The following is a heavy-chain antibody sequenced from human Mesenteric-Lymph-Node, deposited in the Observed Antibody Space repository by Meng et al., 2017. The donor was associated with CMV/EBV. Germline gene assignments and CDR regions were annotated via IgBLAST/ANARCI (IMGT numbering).Heavy chain of an antibody. CDR1: GFTFSSYT. CDR3: ARGGAMARGMDV. V-gene: IGHV3-48*04. Sequence: GESLKISCAASGFTFSSYTMNWVRQAPGKGLEWVSYISTSSSVMYYADSVKGRFTISRDNAKNSLYLEMKSLRADDTAVYYCARGGAMARGMDVWGQGTTVTVSS. CDR2: ISTSSSVM. D-gene: IGHD2-2*01. J-gene: IGHJ6*02.